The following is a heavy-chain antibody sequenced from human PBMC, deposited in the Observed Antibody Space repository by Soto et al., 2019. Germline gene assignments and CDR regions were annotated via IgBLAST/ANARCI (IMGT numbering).Heavy chain of an antibody. CDR3: ARGFSTVIKPYYYYYGMDV. CDR1: GFTFSSYG. D-gene: IGHD4-4*01. Sequence: XGSLILSCSASGFTFSSYGMHWARQAPGKGLEWVAVIWYDGSNKYYADSVKGRFTISRDNSKNTLYLQMNSLRAEDTAVYYCARGFSTVIKPYYYYYGMDVWGQGTTVTVSS. V-gene: IGHV3-33*01. J-gene: IGHJ6*02. CDR2: IWYDGSNK.